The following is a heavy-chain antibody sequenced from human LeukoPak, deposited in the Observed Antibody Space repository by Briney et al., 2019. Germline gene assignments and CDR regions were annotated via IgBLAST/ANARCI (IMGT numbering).Heavy chain of an antibody. CDR3: ARVSIAARGLAFDI. CDR2: IYYSGST. Sequence: SQTLSLTCTVSGGSISSGDYYWSWIRQPPGKGLEWIGYIYYSGSTYYNPSLKSRVTMSVDTSKNQFSLKLSSVTAADTAVYYCARVSIAARGLAFDIWGQGTMVTVSS. D-gene: IGHD6-6*01. V-gene: IGHV4-30-4*08. J-gene: IGHJ3*02. CDR1: GGSISSGDYY.